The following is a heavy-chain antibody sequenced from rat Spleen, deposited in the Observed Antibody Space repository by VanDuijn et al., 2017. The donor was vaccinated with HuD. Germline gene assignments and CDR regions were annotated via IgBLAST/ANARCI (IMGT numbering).Heavy chain of an antibody. CDR2: ISTGGGST. D-gene: IGHD1-4*01. Sequence: EVQLVETGGGVVQPGRSLKLSCAASGFTFSNYDMAWVRQAPTKGLEWVAYISTGGGSTYYRDSVKGRFTISRDNAKSTLYLQMDSLRSEDTATYYCARRPGDFDYWGQGVMVTVSS. J-gene: IGHJ2*01. CDR3: ARRPGDFDY. V-gene: IGHV5-25*01. CDR1: GFTFSNYD.